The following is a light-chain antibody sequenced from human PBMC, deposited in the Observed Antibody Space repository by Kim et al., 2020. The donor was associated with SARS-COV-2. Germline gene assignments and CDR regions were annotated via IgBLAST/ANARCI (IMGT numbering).Light chain of an antibody. CDR1: QGISNY. CDR3: QKYDTAPWT. CDR2: AAS. Sequence: ASVGDGVTITCRASQGISNYLAWYQQKPGEAPKLLIYAASTWQFGVSTRFSGSGSGTEFTLTISDLQPEDVATYYCQKYDTAPWTFGHGTKVDIK. J-gene: IGKJ1*01. V-gene: IGKV1-27*01.